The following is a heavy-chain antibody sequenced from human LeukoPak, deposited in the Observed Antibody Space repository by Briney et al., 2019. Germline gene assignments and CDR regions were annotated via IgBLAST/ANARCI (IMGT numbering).Heavy chain of an antibody. CDR2: IYHSGST. D-gene: IGHD2-21*01. Sequence: PSGTLSLTCAVSGGSISSSNWWSWVRQPPGKGLEWIGEIYHSGSTNYNPSLKSRVTISVDKSKNQFSLKLSSVTAADTAVYYCARSGIEATNSYYFDYRGQGTLVTVSS. V-gene: IGHV4-4*02. J-gene: IGHJ4*02. CDR1: GGSISSSNW. CDR3: ARSGIEATNSYYFDY.